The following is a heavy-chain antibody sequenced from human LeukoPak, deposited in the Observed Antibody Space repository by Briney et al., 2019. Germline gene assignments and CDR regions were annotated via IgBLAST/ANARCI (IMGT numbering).Heavy chain of an antibody. V-gene: IGHV4-59*12. J-gene: IGHJ6*02. CDR2: IYYSGST. Sequence: SETLSLTCTVSGGSISSYYWSWIRQPPGKGLEWIGYIYYSGSTNYNPSLKSRVTISVDTSKNQFSLKLSPVTAADTAVYYCARGIAARPVRPGMDVWGQGATVTVSS. D-gene: IGHD6-6*01. CDR1: GGSISSYY. CDR3: ARGIAARPVRPGMDV.